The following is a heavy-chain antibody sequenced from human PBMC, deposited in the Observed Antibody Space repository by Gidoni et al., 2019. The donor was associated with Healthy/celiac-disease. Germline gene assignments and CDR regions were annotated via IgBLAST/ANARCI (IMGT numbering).Heavy chain of an antibody. D-gene: IGHD3-3*01. CDR1: GFTFSSYA. V-gene: IGHV3-23*04. J-gene: IGHJ5*02. Sequence: EVQLVESGGGLVQPGGSLRLSCAASGFTFSSYAMSWVRQAPGKGLEWGSAISGSGGSTYYADSVKGRFTISRDNSKNTLYLQMNSLRAEDTAVYYCAKEVNGAFFGVVIREGWFDPWGQGTLVTVSS. CDR2: ISGSGGST. CDR3: AKEVNGAFFGVVIREGWFDP.